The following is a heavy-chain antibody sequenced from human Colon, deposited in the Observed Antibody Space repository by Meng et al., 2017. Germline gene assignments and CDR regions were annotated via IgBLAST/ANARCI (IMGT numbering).Heavy chain of an antibody. CDR3: ARGGPGGYYGSGSRYNWFDP. CDR2: ISYNGST. V-gene: IGHV4-59*01. Sequence: SETLSLTCTVSGGSMYSYLWSWSRQSPGKGLEWIGYISYNGSTKHQPSLKSRVIISIDTSKNQFSLKVNSVTAADTAVYFCARGGPGGYYGSGSRYNWFDPWGQGTLVTVSS. J-gene: IGHJ5*02. D-gene: IGHD3-10*01. CDR1: GGSMYSYL.